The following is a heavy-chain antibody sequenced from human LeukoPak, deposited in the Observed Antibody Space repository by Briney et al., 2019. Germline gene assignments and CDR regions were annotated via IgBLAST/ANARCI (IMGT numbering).Heavy chain of an antibody. J-gene: IGHJ4*02. D-gene: IGHD1-26*01. CDR1: GFPFNSHY. CDR3: ATVAGGTYHFDL. Sequence: PGGPLRLSCAAPGFPFNSHYMSGVRPAPGKGLEWVSIIYDGGTTSYEDSVKGRFTISRDNSNNILYLQMSSLRAENTAVYYCATVAGGTYHFDLWGQGALVTVSS. CDR2: IYDGGTT. V-gene: IGHV3-53*01.